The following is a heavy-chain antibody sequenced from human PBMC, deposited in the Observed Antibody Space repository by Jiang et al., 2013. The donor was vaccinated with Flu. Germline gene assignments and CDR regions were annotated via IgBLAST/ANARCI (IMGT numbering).Heavy chain of an antibody. CDR2: IYFSGRT. V-gene: IGHV4-61*01. Sequence: GSGLVKPSETLSLTCTVSGDSVYSASYYWGWIRQPPGKGLEWIGYIYFSGRTKYNPSLKSRVTISVDTSKNQFSLKLMSMTAADTAVYYCVRAREDCGGDCPLGWFDPWGQGTLVTVSS. J-gene: IGHJ5*02. CDR1: GDSVYSASYY. CDR3: VRAREDCGGDCPLGWFDP. D-gene: IGHD2-21*02.